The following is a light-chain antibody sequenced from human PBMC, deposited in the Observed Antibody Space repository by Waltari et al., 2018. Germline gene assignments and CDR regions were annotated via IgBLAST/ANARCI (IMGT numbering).Light chain of an antibody. CDR3: QQYGNSPPT. J-gene: IGKJ1*01. CDR1: HSVSHNY. Sequence: CRASHSVSHNYLAWYQQKPGQTPRLLIFGASSRATGIPDRFSGSGSGSDYTLTVSRLDPEDFAVYYCQQYGNSPPTFGQGTKVEV. V-gene: IGKV3-20*01. CDR2: GAS.